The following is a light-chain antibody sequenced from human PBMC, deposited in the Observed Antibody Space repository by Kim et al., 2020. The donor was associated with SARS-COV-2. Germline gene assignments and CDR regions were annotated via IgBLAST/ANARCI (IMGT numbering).Light chain of an antibody. Sequence: QSALTQPASVFASPGQSITISCTGTSSDVGGYNYVSWYQQHPGKAPKLMIYDVSNRPSGVSNRFSGSKSGNTASLTISGLQAEDEADYYCSSYTSSNRVFGGGTQLTVL. CDR3: SSYTSSNRV. J-gene: IGLJ2*01. CDR1: SSDVGGYNY. V-gene: IGLV2-14*03. CDR2: DVS.